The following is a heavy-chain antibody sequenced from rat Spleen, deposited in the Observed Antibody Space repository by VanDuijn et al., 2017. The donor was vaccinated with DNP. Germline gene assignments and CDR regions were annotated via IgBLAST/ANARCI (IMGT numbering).Heavy chain of an antibody. CDR1: EFTFSDYA. V-gene: IGHV5-17*01. J-gene: IGHJ3*01. Sequence: EVQLVESGGGLVKPGRSLKLSCAASEFTFSDYAMAWVRQAPKKGLEWVATISYDGSRTYYRDSVKGRFTISRGNAKSSLYLQMDSLRSEDTATYYCARHDYSALFAYWGQGTLVTVSS. CDR3: ARHDYSALFAY. D-gene: IGHD1-1*01. CDR2: ISYDGSRT.